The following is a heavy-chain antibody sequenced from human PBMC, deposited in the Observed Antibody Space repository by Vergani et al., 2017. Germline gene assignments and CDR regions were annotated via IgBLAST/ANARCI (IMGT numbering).Heavy chain of an antibody. J-gene: IGHJ6*03. CDR2: INPNSGGT. D-gene: IGHD6-6*01. CDR1: GYTFTGYY. V-gene: IGHV1-2*02. Sequence: QVQLVQSGAEVKKPGASVKVSCKASGYTFTGYYMHWVRQAPGQGLEWMGWINPNSGGTNYAQKFQGRVTMTRDTSISTAYMELSRLRSDDTAVYYCARVQESIEYSSSSGDYYYYYMDVWGKGTTVTVSS. CDR3: ARVQESIEYSSSSGDYYYYYMDV.